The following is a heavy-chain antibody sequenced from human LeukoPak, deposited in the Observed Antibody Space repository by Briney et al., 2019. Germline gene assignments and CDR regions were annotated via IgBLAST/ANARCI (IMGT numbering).Heavy chain of an antibody. V-gene: IGHV3-30*03. J-gene: IGHJ4*02. D-gene: IGHD6-19*01. CDR1: GFTFSDYG. Sequence: GGSLRLSCAASGFTFSDYGMHWVRQAPGKGLEWVAVISYDGSKKYYADSVKGRFTISRDNAKNSLYLQMNSLRAEDTAVYYCARDLGYSSGWPFDYWGQGTLVTVSS. CDR2: ISYDGSKK. CDR3: ARDLGYSSGWPFDY.